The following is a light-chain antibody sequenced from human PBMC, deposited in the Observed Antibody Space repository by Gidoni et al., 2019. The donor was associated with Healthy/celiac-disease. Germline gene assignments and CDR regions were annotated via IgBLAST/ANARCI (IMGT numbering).Light chain of an antibody. Sequence: EIVMTQSPATLSVSPGERATLSCRASQGVSSNLAWYQQKPGQAPRLLIYGASTRATGIPARFSGSGAGTEFTLTISSLQSEDFAVYYCQQYNNWPPWTFXXXTKVEIK. CDR3: QQYNNWPPWT. V-gene: IGKV3-15*01. J-gene: IGKJ1*01. CDR1: QGVSSN. CDR2: GAS.